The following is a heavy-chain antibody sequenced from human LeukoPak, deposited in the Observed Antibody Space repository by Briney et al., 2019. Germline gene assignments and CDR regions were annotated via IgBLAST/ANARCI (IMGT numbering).Heavy chain of an antibody. CDR2: INTNTGNP. CDR3: AREDGSGSYYNIPY. Sequence: ASVTVSCTASGYTFTSYAMNWVRQAPGQGLEWMGWINTNTGNPTYAQGFTGRFVFSLDTSVSTAYLQISSLKAEDTAVYYCAREDGSGSYYNIPYWGQGTLVTVSS. CDR1: GYTFTSYA. J-gene: IGHJ4*02. V-gene: IGHV7-4-1*02. D-gene: IGHD3-10*01.